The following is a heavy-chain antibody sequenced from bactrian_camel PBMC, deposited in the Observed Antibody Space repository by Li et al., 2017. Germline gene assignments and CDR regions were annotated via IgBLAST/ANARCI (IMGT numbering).Heavy chain of an antibody. CDR3: AADGGDWGYLEI. CDR2: INGGGGST. CDR1: GLSFSNYA. Sequence: VQLVESGGGLVQPGGSLRLSCAVSGLSFSNYAMTWVRQAPGKGLEWVSSINGGGGSTYYANSVQGRFTISRDNAKNTVYLQLNSLKTEDTAVYYCAADGGDWGYLEIWGQGTQVTVS. J-gene: IGHJ2*01. D-gene: IGHD4*01. V-gene: IGHV3S40*01.